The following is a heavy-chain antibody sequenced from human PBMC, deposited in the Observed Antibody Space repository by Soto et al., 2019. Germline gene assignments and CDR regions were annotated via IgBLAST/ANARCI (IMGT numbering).Heavy chain of an antibody. CDR2: IIPIFGTA. Sequence: SVKVSCKASGGTVSSYAISWVRQAPGQGLEWMGGIIPIFGTANYAQKFQGRVTITADESTSTAYMELSSLRSEDTAVYYCVRKYSGSPNWFDPWGQGTLVTVSS. CDR1: GGTVSSYA. D-gene: IGHD1-26*01. CDR3: VRKYSGSPNWFDP. J-gene: IGHJ5*02. V-gene: IGHV1-69*13.